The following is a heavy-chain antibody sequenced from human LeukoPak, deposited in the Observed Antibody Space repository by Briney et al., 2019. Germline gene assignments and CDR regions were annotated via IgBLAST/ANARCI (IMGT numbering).Heavy chain of an antibody. CDR1: GFTFSRYA. V-gene: IGHV3-23*01. CDR2: ISGNTGST. J-gene: IGHJ4*02. CDR3: AKDFRIGYSAHFDY. Sequence: GGSLRLSCAASGFTFSRYAMSWVRQAPGKGLEWVSAISGNTGSTYYADSVKGRFTISRDNSKNTLYLQMDSLRGEDTAVYYCAKDFRIGYSAHFDYWGQGALVTVSS. D-gene: IGHD2-21*01.